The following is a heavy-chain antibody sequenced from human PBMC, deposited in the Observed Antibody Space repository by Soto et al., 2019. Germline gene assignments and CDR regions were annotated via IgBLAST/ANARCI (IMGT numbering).Heavy chain of an antibody. CDR2: IYYSGST. CDR1: GGSISSYY. Sequence: SETLSLTCTVSGGSISSYYWSWIRQPPGKGLEWIGYIYYSGSTNYNPSLKSRVTISVDTSKNQFSLKLSSVTAADTAVYYCVRDRHWNYAGYFDYWGQGTLVTVSS. D-gene: IGHD1-7*01. J-gene: IGHJ4*02. CDR3: VRDRHWNYAGYFDY. V-gene: IGHV4-59*01.